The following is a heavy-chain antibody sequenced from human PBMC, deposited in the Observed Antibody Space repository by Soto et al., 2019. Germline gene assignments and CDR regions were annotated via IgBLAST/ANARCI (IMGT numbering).Heavy chain of an antibody. J-gene: IGHJ6*02. Sequence: ASVKVSCKASGYTFTSYGISWVRQAPGQGLEWMGWISAYNGNTNYAQKLQGRVTMTTDTSTSTAYMELRSLRSDDTAVYYCAREYCISTSCYAVNYYSGMDVWGQGTTVTVSS. CDR3: AREYCISTSCYAVNYYSGMDV. D-gene: IGHD2-2*01. CDR2: ISAYNGNT. V-gene: IGHV1-18*01. CDR1: GYTFTSYG.